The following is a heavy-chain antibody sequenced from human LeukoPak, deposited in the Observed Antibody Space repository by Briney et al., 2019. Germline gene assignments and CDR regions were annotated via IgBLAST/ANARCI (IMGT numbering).Heavy chain of an antibody. CDR3: ARASLWSSGWYDY. V-gene: IGHV4-59*01. J-gene: IGHJ4*02. D-gene: IGHD6-19*01. Sequence: ASETLSLTCTVSGGSISSYYWSWLRQPPGKGLEWVGYIYYSGSTNYNPSLKSRVTISVDTSKNQFSLKLSSVTAADTAVYYCARASLWSSGWYDYWGQGTLVTVSS. CDR1: GGSISSYY. CDR2: IYYSGST.